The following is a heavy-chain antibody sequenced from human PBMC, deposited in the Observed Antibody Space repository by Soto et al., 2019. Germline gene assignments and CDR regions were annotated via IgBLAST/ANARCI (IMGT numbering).Heavy chain of an antibody. Sequence: ASVKVSCKASGGTFSSYTISWVRQAPGQGLEWMGRIIPILGIANYAQKFQGRVTITADKSTSTAYMGLSSLRSEDTAVYYCARGLRRSPSSTSFTNYGGQGTLVTVSS. D-gene: IGHD2-2*01. CDR2: IIPILGIA. CDR1: GGTFSSYT. CDR3: ARGLRRSPSSTSFTNY. V-gene: IGHV1-69*02. J-gene: IGHJ4*02.